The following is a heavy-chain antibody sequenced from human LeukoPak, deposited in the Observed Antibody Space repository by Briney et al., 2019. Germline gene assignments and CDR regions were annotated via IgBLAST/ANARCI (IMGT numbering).Heavy chain of an antibody. CDR2: ISSSSSYI. CDR1: GXTFSSYS. J-gene: IGHJ4*02. V-gene: IGHV3-21*01. D-gene: IGHD6-13*01. Sequence: PGGSLRLSCAASGXTFSSYSVNWVRQAPGKGLEWVSSISSSSSYIYYADSVKGRFTISRDNAKNSLYLQMNSLRAEDTAVYYCARDRFGYSSSWYEDDYWGQGTLVTVSS. CDR3: ARDRFGYSSSWYEDDY.